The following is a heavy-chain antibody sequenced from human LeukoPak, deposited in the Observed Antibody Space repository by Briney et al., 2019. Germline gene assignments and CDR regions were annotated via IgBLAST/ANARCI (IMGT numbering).Heavy chain of an antibody. CDR2: IYYSGST. D-gene: IGHD3-10*01. CDR3: ARAGGIPGSALDLDN. V-gene: IGHV4-30-4*01. J-gene: IGHJ4*02. CDR1: GGSISSGDYY. Sequence: SQTLSLTCTVSGGSISSGDYYWSWIRQPPGKGLEWIGYIYYSGSTYYNPSLKSRVTISVDTSKNQFSLKVSSVTAADTAVYYCARAGGIPGSALDLDNWGQGTLVTVSS.